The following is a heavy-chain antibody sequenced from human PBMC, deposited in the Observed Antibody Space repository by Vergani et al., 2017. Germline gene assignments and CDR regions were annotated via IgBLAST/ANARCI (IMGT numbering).Heavy chain of an antibody. CDR2: IISSGSTI. J-gene: IGHJ6*03. CDR1: GFTFSDYY. Sequence: QVQLVESGGGLVKPGGSLRLSCSASGFTFSDYYMSWIRQAPGKGLEWVSYIISSGSTIYSADSVKGRFTITRDNAKNSLYLQMNSLRAEDTAVYYCARVMDYRKYISKQLHSHYYYCMDVWGKGTTVTVSS. D-gene: IGHD4-11*01. CDR3: ARVMDYRKYISKQLHSHYYYCMDV. V-gene: IGHV3-11*01.